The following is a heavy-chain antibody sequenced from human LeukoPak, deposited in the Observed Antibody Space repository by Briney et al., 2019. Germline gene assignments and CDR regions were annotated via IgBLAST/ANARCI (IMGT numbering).Heavy chain of an antibody. CDR2: INHSGST. CDR3: ARGGDYQLLDY. D-gene: IGHD2-2*01. Sequence: PSETLSLTCALYGGSFSVYYWSWIRQPPGKGLEWMGEINHSGSTNYNPSLKSRVTISVDTSKNQFSLKLSSVTAADTAVYYCARGGDYQLLDYWGQGSLVTVSS. CDR1: GGSFSVYY. J-gene: IGHJ4*02. V-gene: IGHV4-34*01.